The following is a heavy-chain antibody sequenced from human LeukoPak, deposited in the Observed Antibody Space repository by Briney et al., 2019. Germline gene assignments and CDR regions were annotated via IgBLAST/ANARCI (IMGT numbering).Heavy chain of an antibody. CDR1: GFTFTTYW. D-gene: IGHD1-14*01. CDR3: AKPLIASRQDAFDI. Sequence: GGSLRLSCAASGFTFTTYWMSWVRQTPGKGLEWVANIKQDGSEKYYVDSVRGRFTISRDNAETSVYLQMNNLRAEDTALYYCAKPLIASRQDAFDIWGQGTMVTVSS. CDR2: IKQDGSEK. V-gene: IGHV3-7*03. J-gene: IGHJ3*02.